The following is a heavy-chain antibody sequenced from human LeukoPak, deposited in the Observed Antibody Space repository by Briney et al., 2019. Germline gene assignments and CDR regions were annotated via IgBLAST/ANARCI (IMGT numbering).Heavy chain of an antibody. D-gene: IGHD2-21*01. CDR2: ISDRGST. J-gene: IGHJ4*02. CDR1: GGSMISYY. V-gene: IGHV4-59*01. CDR3: ARGMQLWVPFDY. Sequence: SETLSLTCTVSGGSMISYYWSWIRQTPGKGLEWIAYISDRGSTHYNPSLKSRVTLSVDTSKNQFSLNLSSVTAADTAEYYCARGMQLWVPFDYWGQGTLVTVSS.